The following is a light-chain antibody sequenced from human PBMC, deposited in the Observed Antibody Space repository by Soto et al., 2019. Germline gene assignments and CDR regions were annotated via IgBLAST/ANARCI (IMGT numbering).Light chain of an antibody. CDR2: KAS. J-gene: IGKJ2*01. Sequence: DIQMTQSPSTLSASVGDRVTIPCRASQSISSWLAWYQQKPGKAPKLLMYKASTLESGVPSRFSGSGSGTEFTLPIRSLQPDDFATYDCQQYNSFPYTFGQGTRLEMK. V-gene: IGKV1-5*03. CDR3: QQYNSFPYT. CDR1: QSISSW.